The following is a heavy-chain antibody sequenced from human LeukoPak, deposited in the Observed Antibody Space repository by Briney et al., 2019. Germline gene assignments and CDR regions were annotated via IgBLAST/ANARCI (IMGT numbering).Heavy chain of an antibody. J-gene: IGHJ2*01. CDR2: MNWISDFK. V-gene: IGHV3-9*03. CDR3: AKGPKENWYFDL. Sequence: PGRPLRLSCAASGFNFDDSAIHWVRQSPGKGLEWVSAMNWISDFKAYADSVKGRFTISRDNDKNSVHLQMNSLRPKDMAVYYCAKGPKENWYFDLWGRGTLVTVSS. CDR1: GFNFDDSA.